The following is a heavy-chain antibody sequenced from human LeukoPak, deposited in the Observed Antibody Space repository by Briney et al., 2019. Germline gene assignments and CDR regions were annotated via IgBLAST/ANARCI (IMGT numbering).Heavy chain of an antibody. CDR2: IRGSGGST. Sequence: PGGSLRLSCAASGFTFSSFAMSWVRQAPGKGLEWVSAIRGSGGSTNYADSVKGRFTISRDNSKNMLYLQMNSLRAEDTAVYYCAKHKENYGDSCLDDSWGQGTLVTVPS. CDR1: GFTFSSFA. V-gene: IGHV3-23*01. CDR3: AKHKENYGDSCLDDS. J-gene: IGHJ5*01. D-gene: IGHD4-17*01.